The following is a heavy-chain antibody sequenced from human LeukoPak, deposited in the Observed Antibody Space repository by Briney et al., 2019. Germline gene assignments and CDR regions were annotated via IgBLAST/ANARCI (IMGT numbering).Heavy chain of an antibody. Sequence: GASVNVSCKASGYTFTGYFIHWVRQAPGQGHEWMGWINPNSGDTNYAQKFQGRVSMTRDTSTRTAYLEVSSLRSDDTAVYYCARVWDLRERPFDYWGQGTLVTVSS. J-gene: IGHJ4*02. D-gene: IGHD3-16*01. V-gene: IGHV1-2*02. CDR3: ARVWDLRERPFDY. CDR1: GYTFTGYF. CDR2: INPNSGDT.